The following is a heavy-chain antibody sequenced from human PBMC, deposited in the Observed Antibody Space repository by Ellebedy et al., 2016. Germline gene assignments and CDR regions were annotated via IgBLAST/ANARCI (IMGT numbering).Heavy chain of an antibody. CDR3: ARDRVEMATIKRGGSFDY. V-gene: IGHV1-3*01. D-gene: IGHD5-24*01. CDR2: INAGNGNT. J-gene: IGHJ4*02. Sequence: ASVKVSCKASGYTFTSYAMHWVRQAPGQRLEWMGWINAGNGNTKYPQKFQGRVTITRDKSTSTAYMELSSLRSEDTAVYYCARDRVEMATIKRGGSFDYWGQGTLVTVSS. CDR1: GYTFTSYA.